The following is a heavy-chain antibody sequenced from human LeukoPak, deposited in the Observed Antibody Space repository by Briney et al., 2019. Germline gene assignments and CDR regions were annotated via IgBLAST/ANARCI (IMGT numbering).Heavy chain of an antibody. CDR2: IYSVVKT. J-gene: IGHJ4*02. V-gene: IGHV3-53*01. CDR3: ARDLSYFDY. D-gene: IGHD2/OR15-2a*01. Sequence: GGSLRLSCAASGLIVRSKYISWVRQTPGKGLEWVSVIYSVVKTYYAASVNGRFTSSRDDSKNTLYIQMTNVRAEDTAIYYCARDLSYFDYWGQGTLVTVSS. CDR1: GLIVRSKY.